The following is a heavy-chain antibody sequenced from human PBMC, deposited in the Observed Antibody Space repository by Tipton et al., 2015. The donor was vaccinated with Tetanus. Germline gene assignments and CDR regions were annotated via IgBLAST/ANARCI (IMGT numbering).Heavy chain of an antibody. D-gene: IGHD3-22*01. J-gene: IGHJ5*02. V-gene: IGHV4-30-2*01. Sequence: TLSLTCTVSGDSLSTGFYSWSWIRQPPGKGLEWIGYIYHTGSTYSNPSLKSRVTMSVDTSRNQFSLRLSSVTAADTAEYYCARHNSGYFAFFDPWGQGILVTVSS. CDR1: GDSLSTGFYS. CDR3: ARHNSGYFAFFDP. CDR2: IYHTGST.